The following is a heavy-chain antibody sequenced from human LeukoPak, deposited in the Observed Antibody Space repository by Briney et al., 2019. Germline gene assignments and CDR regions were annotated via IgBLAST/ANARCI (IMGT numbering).Heavy chain of an antibody. CDR1: GYTFTGYY. D-gene: IGHD2-21*01. Sequence: ASVKVSCKASGYTFTGYYMHWVRQAPGQGLEWMGWINPNSGGTNYAQKFQGRVTMTRDTSISTAYIELSSLRSDDTAVYYCARLCGGECYSPASDYWGQGTLVTVSS. CDR2: INPNSGGT. J-gene: IGHJ4*02. V-gene: IGHV1-2*02. CDR3: ARLCGGECYSPASDY.